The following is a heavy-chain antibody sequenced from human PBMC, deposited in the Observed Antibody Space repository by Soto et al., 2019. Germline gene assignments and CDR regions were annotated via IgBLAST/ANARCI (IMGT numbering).Heavy chain of an antibody. CDR3: ARDQGKAVAGTKVYYYGMDV. D-gene: IGHD6-19*01. CDR2: ISAYNGNT. V-gene: IGHV1-18*01. J-gene: IGHJ6*02. Sequence: GASLKVSCKASGYTFTSYGISWVRHAPGQGLEWMGWISAYNGNTNYAQKLQGRVTMTTDPSTSTAYMEPRSLRSDDTAVYYCARDQGKAVAGTKVYYYGMDVWGQGTTVTVSS. CDR1: GYTFTSYG.